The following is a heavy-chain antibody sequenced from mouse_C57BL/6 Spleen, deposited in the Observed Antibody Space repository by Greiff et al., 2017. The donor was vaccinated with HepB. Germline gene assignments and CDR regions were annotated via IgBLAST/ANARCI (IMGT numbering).Heavy chain of an antibody. Sequence: VKLQESGAELVRPGASVTLSCKASGYTFTDYEMHWVKQTPVHGLEWIGAIDPETGGTAYNQKFKGKAILTADKSSSTAYMELRSLTSEDSAVYYCTRALTTVVALYAMDYWGQGTSVTVSS. CDR1: GYTFTDYE. D-gene: IGHD1-1*01. V-gene: IGHV1-15*01. CDR3: TRALTTVVALYAMDY. CDR2: IDPETGGT. J-gene: IGHJ4*01.